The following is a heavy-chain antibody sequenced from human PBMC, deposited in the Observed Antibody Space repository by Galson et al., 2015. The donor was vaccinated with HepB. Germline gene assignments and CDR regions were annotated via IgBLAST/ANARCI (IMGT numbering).Heavy chain of an antibody. CDR2: INPNSGGT. CDR3: ARRMKYQLPSSEYFDL. V-gene: IGHV1-2*02. CDR1: GYTFTGYY. Sequence: SVKVSCKASGYTFTGYYMHWVRQAPGQGLEWMGWINPNSGGTNYAQKFQGRVTMTRDTSISTAYMELSRLRSDDTAVYYCARRMKYQLPSSEYFDLWGRGTLVTVSS. D-gene: IGHD2-2*01. J-gene: IGHJ2*01.